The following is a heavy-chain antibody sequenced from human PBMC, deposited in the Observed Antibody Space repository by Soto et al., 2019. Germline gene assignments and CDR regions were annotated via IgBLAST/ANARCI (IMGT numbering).Heavy chain of an antibody. CDR3: AKDHTIFGVVIISAFDI. Sequence: GGSLRLSCAASGFTFSSYAMSWVRQAPGKGLEWVSAISGSGGSTYYADSVKGRFTISRDNSKNTLYLQMNSLRAEDTAVYYCAKDHTIFGVVIISAFDIWGQGTMVTVSS. V-gene: IGHV3-23*01. CDR2: ISGSGGST. D-gene: IGHD3-3*01. J-gene: IGHJ3*02. CDR1: GFTFSSYA.